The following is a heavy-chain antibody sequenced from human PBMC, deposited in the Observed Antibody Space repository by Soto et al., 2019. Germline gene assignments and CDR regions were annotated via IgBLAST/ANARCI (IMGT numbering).Heavy chain of an antibody. Sequence: QLQLQESGPGLVKPSETLSLTCTVSGGSXXXXXXXXXWIRQSPGKGLEWIGNIFYSGNTYYNPXXXXXXXIXXXXXXXXXXXKXXSVTAADTAVYYCARRFGRCFDYWGQGTLVTVSS. CDR3: ARRFGRCFDY. J-gene: IGHJ4*02. D-gene: IGHD1-26*01. CDR1: GGSXXXXXXX. CDR2: IFYSGNT. V-gene: IGHV4-39*01.